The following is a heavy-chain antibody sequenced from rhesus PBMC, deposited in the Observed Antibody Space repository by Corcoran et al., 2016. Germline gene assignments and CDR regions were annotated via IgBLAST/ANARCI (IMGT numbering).Heavy chain of an antibody. V-gene: IGHV4-160*01. D-gene: IGHD2-33*01. CDR2: IYGSGGST. Sequence: QVQLQESGPGLVKPSETLSLTCAVSGGSISSNYWSWIRQPPGKGLEWIGRIYGSGGSTDDNPSLKSRVNISTDTSKNQFSLKLSCVTAADTAVYYCAREGSDSGDFDAFDFWGQGLRVTVSS. CDR1: GGSISSNY. CDR3: AREGSDSGDFDAFDF. J-gene: IGHJ3*01.